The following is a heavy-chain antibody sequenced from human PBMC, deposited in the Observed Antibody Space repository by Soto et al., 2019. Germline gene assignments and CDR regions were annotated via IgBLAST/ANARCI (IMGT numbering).Heavy chain of an antibody. CDR2: ISDSGDRT. V-gene: IGHV3-23*01. J-gene: IGHJ3*01. CDR1: GFTLSMSA. CDR3: AQDRCIIVKAGDAFDV. D-gene: IGHD3-16*02. Sequence: EVQLMESGGGLVQPGGSLRLSCASSGFTLSMSAVNWVRQAPGKGLEWVSYISDSGDRTYYADSVKGRFTISRDRSKNTVSLQMDSLRAEDTAVYYCAQDRCIIVKAGDAFDVWGQGTKVTVSS.